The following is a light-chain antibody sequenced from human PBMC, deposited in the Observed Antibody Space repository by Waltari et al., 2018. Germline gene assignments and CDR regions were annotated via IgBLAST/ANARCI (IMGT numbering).Light chain of an antibody. V-gene: IGKV1-5*03. Sequence: DIQLTPSPSTLSASVGERVTITCRASQSISSWLAWYQQKPGKAPNLLIYKASSLESGVPSRFSGSGSGTEFTLTISSLQPDDFATYYCQQYNSYSWTFGQGTKVEIK. CDR3: QQYNSYSWT. J-gene: IGKJ1*01. CDR1: QSISSW. CDR2: KAS.